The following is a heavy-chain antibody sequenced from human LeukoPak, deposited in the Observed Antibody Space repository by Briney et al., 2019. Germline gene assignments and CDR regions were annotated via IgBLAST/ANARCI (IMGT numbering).Heavy chain of an antibody. CDR3: ARDPDYYDSSGTDY. J-gene: IGHJ4*02. D-gene: IGHD3-22*01. CDR2: IYYSGST. CDR1: GGSISSGDYY. V-gene: IGHV4-30-4*08. Sequence: SQTLSLTCTVSGGSISSGDYYWRWIRQPPGKGLEWIGYIYYSGSTYYNPSLKSRVTISVDTSKNQFSLKLCSVTAADTAVYYCARDPDYYDSSGTDYWGQGTLVTVSS.